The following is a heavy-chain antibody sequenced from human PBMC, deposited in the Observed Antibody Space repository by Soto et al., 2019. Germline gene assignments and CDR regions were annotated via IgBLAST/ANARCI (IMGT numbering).Heavy chain of an antibody. CDR3: VSSLAGASF. J-gene: IGHJ4*02. D-gene: IGHD6-19*01. V-gene: IGHV3-72*01. CDR2: SRNKANSYTT. CDR1: GFTFSDHY. Sequence: EVQLGESGGALVQPGGSLRLSCEASGFTFSDHYMDWVRQAPGKGLEWVGRSRNKANSYTTEYAASVKGRFTVSRDDSKNSLYLQMNSLKIEDTAVYYCVSSLAGASFWGQGTLVTVSS.